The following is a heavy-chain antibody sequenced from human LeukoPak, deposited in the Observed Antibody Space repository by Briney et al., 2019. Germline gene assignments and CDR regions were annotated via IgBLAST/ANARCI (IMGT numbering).Heavy chain of an antibody. Sequence: PGGSLRLSCAGSGFTFSNYWMNWVRQAPGKGLVWVSRIKSDGSTNYADSVKGRFTISRDNAKNTVSLQMNSLRAEDTGVYYCARAPAEIGGYYPEYFRHWGQGTLVTVSS. V-gene: IGHV3-74*01. CDR3: ARAPAEIGGYYPEYFRH. D-gene: IGHD3-22*01. CDR2: IKSDGST. CDR1: GFTFSNYW. J-gene: IGHJ1*01.